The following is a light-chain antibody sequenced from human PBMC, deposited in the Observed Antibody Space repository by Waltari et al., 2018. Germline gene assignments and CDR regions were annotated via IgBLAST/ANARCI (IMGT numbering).Light chain of an antibody. CDR2: QDN. V-gene: IGLV3-1*01. J-gene: IGLJ2*01. CDR1: KLGEKY. CDR3: QGWDSSTVV. Sequence: SYELTQPPSVSVSPGQTASITCSGDKLGEKYSCWYQQRPGQSPLLVIYQDNKRPSGIPERFSGSNSGNTATLTISGTQAVDEADYYCQGWDSSTVVFGGGTKLTVL.